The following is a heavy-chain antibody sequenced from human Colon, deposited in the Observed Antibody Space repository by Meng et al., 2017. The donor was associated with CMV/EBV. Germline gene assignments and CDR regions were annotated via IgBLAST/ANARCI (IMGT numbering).Heavy chain of an antibody. CDR2: ISVYHGNT. D-gene: IGHD2-2*01. Sequence: ASVKVSCKASGYRFTSYGIDWVRQAPGQGLEWMGWISVYHGNTAYAHKFQDRVIMTTDTSTGTAYMELRRLTSDDTADYYCARNYCSSVDCNLGDGLNMWGQG. CDR3: ARNYCSSVDCNLGDGLNM. V-gene: IGHV1-18*01. J-gene: IGHJ3*02. CDR1: GYRFTSYG.